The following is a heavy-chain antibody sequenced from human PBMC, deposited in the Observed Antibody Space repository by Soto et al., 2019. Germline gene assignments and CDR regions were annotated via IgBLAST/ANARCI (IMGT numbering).Heavy chain of an antibody. CDR2: INHSGST. V-gene: IGHV4-34*01. D-gene: IGHD6-13*01. CDR1: GGSFSGYY. J-gene: IGHJ4*02. CDR3: ARAFSIAAVSY. Sequence: SETLSLTCAVYGGSFSGYYWSWIRQPPGKGLEWIGEINHSGSTNYNPSLKSRVTISVDTSKNQFSLKLSSVTAADTAVYYCARAFSIAAVSYWGQGTLVTVSS.